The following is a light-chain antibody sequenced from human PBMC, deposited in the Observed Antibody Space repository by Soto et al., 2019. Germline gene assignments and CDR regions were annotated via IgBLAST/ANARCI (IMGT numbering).Light chain of an antibody. CDR1: QSIGRY. CDR2: TAS. Sequence: DIQMTQSPSSLSASVGDRVTITCRASQSIGRYLNWYRFQPGKAPKLLIYTASNLQNGVPARFSGRRSGTDFTLTNSSRQPEDFATYYCQQSSSAPTFCQGTRLDIK. J-gene: IGKJ5*01. V-gene: IGKV1-39*01. CDR3: QQSSSAPT.